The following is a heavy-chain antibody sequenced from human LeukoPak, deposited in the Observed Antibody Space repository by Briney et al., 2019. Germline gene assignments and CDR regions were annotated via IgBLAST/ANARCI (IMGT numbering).Heavy chain of an antibody. D-gene: IGHD6-13*01. V-gene: IGHV3-33*01. CDR1: GFTFSTYG. J-gene: IGHJ4*02. CDR3: ARGGGITWYDFDF. CDR2: TWYDGSDR. Sequence: GGSLRLSCAASGFTFSTYGMHWVRQAPGKGLEWVAVTWYDGSDRSYADSVKGRFTISRDNSKNTLYLQMNSLRGEDTAVYYCARGGGITWYDFDFWGQGTLVTVSS.